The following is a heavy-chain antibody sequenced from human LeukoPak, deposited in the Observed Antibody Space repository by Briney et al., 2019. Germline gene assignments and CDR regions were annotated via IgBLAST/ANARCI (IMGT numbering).Heavy chain of an antibody. J-gene: IGHJ6*02. CDR3: ARESYYDSSGYYYYYGMDV. V-gene: IGHV1-18*01. CDR1: GYTFTSYG. CDR2: ISAYNGNT. Sequence: ASVKVSCKASGYTFTSYGISWVRQAPGQGLEWVGWISAYNGNTNYAQKLQGRVTMTTDTSTSTAYMELRSLRSDDTAVYYCARESYYDSSGYYYYYGMDVWGQGTTATVSS. D-gene: IGHD3-22*01.